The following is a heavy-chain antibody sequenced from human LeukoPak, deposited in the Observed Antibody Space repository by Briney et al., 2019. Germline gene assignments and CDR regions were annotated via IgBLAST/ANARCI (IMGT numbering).Heavy chain of an antibody. V-gene: IGHV4-34*01. CDR2: IYHSGST. D-gene: IGHD3-3*01. CDR1: GGSISGYY. J-gene: IGHJ4*02. Sequence: TSETLSLTCTVSGGSISGYYWSWVRQPPGKGLEWIGEIYHSGSTNYNPSLKSRVTISVDTSKNQFSLKLSSVTAADTAVYYCARHITIFGVVYNWGQGTLVTVSS. CDR3: ARHITIFGVVYN.